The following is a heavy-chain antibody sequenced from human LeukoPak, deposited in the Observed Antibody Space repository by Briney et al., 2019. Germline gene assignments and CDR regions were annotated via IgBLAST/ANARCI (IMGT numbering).Heavy chain of an antibody. CDR3: AKDRYQLLRVCDF. CDR2: ISDSGGST. Sequence: GGSLRLSCAASGFTFSSYAMSWVRQAPGKGLEWVSAISDSGGSTYYADSVKGQFSISRDNSKNTLYLQMDSLRAEDTAVYYCAKDRYQLLRVCDFWGQGTLVSVSS. V-gene: IGHV3-23*01. J-gene: IGHJ4*02. CDR1: GFTFSSYA. D-gene: IGHD2-2*01.